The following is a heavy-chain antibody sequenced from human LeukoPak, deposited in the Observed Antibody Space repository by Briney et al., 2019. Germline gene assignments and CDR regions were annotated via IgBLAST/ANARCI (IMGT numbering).Heavy chain of an antibody. CDR2: IRFDGNDE. CDR1: GFTFNNYG. CDR3: AKDRTSGCFDF. V-gene: IGHV3-30*02. Sequence: GGSLRLSCAASGFTFNNYGMHWVRQAPGKGLGWVAFIRFDGNDEYYADSVKGRFTISRENSKNTLYLQMNSLRAEDTAVYYCAKDRTSGCFDFWGQGTLVTVSS. D-gene: IGHD3-22*01. J-gene: IGHJ4*02.